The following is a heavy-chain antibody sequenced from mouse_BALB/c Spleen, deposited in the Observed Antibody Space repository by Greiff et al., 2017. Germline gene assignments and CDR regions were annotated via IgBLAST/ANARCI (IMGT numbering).Heavy chain of an antibody. Sequence: EVQLVESGGGLVQPGGSLKLSCAASGFTFSSYGMSWVRQTPDKRLELVATINSNGGSTYYPDSVKGRFTISRDNAKNTLYLQMSSLKSEDTAMYYCARDYGYDGYFDYWGQGTTLTVSS. CDR2: INSNGGST. D-gene: IGHD2-2*01. CDR1: GFTFSSYG. CDR3: ARDYGYDGYFDY. J-gene: IGHJ2*01. V-gene: IGHV5-6-3*01.